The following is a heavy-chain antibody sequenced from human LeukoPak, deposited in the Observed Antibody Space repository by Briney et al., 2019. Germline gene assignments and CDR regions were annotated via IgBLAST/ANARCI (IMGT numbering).Heavy chain of an antibody. CDR1: GGSLSGYY. J-gene: IGHJ6*03. CDR3: ARVGAGSSWYFHYYYYMDV. D-gene: IGHD6-13*01. Sequence: SETLSLTCAVSGGSLSGYYWTWIRQPPGKGLEWIGEINHSGSTNYNPSLKSRVTISVDTSKNQFSLKLSSVTAADTAVYYCARVGAGSSWYFHYYYYMDVWGKGTTVTVSS. V-gene: IGHV4-34*01. CDR2: INHSGST.